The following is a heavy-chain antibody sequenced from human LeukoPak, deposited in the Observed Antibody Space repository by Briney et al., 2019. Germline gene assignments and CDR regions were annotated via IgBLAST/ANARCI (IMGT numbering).Heavy chain of an antibody. CDR3: AREVGYCSGGSCYSYFDY. J-gene: IGHJ4*02. CDR2: IYYSGST. Sequence: SETLSLTCTVSGGSISGQYWSLIRQPPGKGLEWIGYIYYSGSTNYNASLTNRVTISVDTSKNQFSLKLSSVAAADTAVYYCAREVGYCSGGSCYSYFDYWGQGTLVTVSS. D-gene: IGHD2-15*01. CDR1: GGSISGQY. V-gene: IGHV4-59*11.